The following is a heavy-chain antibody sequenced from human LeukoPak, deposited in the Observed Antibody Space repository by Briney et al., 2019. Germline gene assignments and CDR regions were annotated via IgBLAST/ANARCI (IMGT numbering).Heavy chain of an antibody. CDR3: AREGQTGYTDY. J-gene: IGHJ4*02. V-gene: IGHV4-61*01. Sequence: PSETLSLTCTVSGGSVSSGIYYWSWIRQPPGKGLEWIGYIYYSGSTNYNPSLKSRVTISVDTSKNQFSLKLSSVTAADTAVYYCAREGQTGYTDYWGQGTLVTVSS. CDR1: GGSVSSGIYY. CDR2: IYYSGST. D-gene: IGHD3-9*01.